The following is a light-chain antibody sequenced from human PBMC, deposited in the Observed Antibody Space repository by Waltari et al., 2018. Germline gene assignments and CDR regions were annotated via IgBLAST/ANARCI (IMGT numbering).Light chain of an antibody. V-gene: IGKV1-12*01. CDR3: QQSNSFPQT. CDR2: AAY. J-gene: IGKJ1*01. CDR1: QGSSSW. Sequence: DIQLTKFPSSVSASVGARVTITCRASQGSSSWLAWFQQKPGKAPKLLIYAAYSLQSGVPSRFSGSGSGTDFTLTINSLQPEDFATYYCQQSNSFPQTFGQGTKVEIK.